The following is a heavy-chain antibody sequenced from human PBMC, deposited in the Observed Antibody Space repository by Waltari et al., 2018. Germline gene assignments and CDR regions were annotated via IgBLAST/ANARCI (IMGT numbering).Heavy chain of an antibody. CDR1: GFSFADYA. D-gene: IGHD1-26*01. CDR3: AREGSGSYFSCDY. Sequence: EVQLVESGGGFLQPGRSLRLSCTASGFSFADYAMNWFRQAPGQGLEWVGFIRGKADGGTTEQAAAVRGRFTIARDDSKSIAYLQMNSLKTEDTGVYYCAREGSGSYFSCDYWGQGTLVTVSS. J-gene: IGHJ4*02. V-gene: IGHV3-49*03. CDR2: IRGKADGGTT.